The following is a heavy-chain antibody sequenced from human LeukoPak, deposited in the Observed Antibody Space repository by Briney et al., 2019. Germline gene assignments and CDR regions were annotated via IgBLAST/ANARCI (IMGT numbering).Heavy chain of an antibody. J-gene: IGHJ3*02. CDR1: GGSFSGHY. Sequence: SETLSLTCAVYGGSFSGHYWSWIRQPPGKGLEWIGEINHSGSPNYNPSLKSRVRISVDTSKDQFSLKLSSVTAADTAVYYCARVSGSGAFDIWGQGTMVTVSS. CDR3: ARVSGSGAFDI. D-gene: IGHD3-3*01. V-gene: IGHV4-34*01. CDR2: INHSGSP.